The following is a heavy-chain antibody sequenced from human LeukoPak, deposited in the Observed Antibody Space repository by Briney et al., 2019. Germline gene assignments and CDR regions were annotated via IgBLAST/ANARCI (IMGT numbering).Heavy chain of an antibody. D-gene: IGHD2-15*01. J-gene: IGHJ5*02. V-gene: IGHV4-39*07. Sequence: PSETLSLTCTVSGGSISSSSYYWGWIRQPPGKGLEWIGSIYYSGSTYYNPSVKSRVTLSVDKSKNQFSLKLSSVTAADTALYYCARAYCGGGSCYDSRGWFDPWGQGTLVTVSS. CDR2: IYYSGST. CDR3: ARAYCGGGSCYDSRGWFDP. CDR1: GGSISSSSYY.